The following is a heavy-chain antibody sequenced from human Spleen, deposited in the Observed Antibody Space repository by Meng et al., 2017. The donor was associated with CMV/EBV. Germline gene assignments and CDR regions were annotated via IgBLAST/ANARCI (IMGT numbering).Heavy chain of an antibody. D-gene: IGHD1-26*01. J-gene: IGHJ4*02. V-gene: IGHV4-59*01. Sequence: LSLTCTVSGGSISSDYWSWIRQPPGKGLEWIAYIYYSGSTNYNPSLKSRVTISVDTSKNQFSLKLSSVTAADTAVYYCARDKGWSSDWGQGTLVTVSS. CDR2: IYYSGST. CDR1: GGSISSDY. CDR3: ARDKGWSSD.